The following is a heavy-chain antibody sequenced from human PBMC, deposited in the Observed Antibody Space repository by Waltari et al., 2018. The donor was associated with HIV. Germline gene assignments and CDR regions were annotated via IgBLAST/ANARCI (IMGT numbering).Heavy chain of an antibody. J-gene: IGHJ5*01. D-gene: IGHD3-9*01. CDR3: AKGVTYDLLTGFSPLDS. V-gene: IGHV3-23*01. Sequence: EVHLLESGGGLVKPGGSLRLSCAASEFSRSTYAMSWVRQAPGKGLEWVSSISGEGDTTYYADSVKGRFTISRDNSKNTLSLQMNSLRGEDTAVYYCAKGVTYDLLTGFSPLDSWGQGTLVTVSS. CDR1: EFSRSTYA. CDR2: ISGEGDTT.